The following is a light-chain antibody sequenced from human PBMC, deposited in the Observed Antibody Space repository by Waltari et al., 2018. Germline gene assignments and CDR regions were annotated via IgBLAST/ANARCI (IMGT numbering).Light chain of an antibody. Sequence: EIVLTQSPGTLSLSLGERATVSCRASQSVRRAFAWYQQKLGQAPRRLIYGASTRATGIPDRFSGSGSGTDFSLTISRLEPDDFAVYYCQHYLRLPVTFGQGTTVEI. CDR2: GAS. CDR1: QSVRRAF. V-gene: IGKV3-20*01. J-gene: IGKJ1*01. CDR3: QHYLRLPVT.